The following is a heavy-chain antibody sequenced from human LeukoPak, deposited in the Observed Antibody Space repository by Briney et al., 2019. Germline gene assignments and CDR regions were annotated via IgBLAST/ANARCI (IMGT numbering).Heavy chain of an antibody. J-gene: IGHJ3*02. CDR1: GFTFSRHS. D-gene: IGHD3-10*01. CDR3: AKEGDYYGSGSYRDGFDI. Sequence: GGSLRLSCAVSGFTFSRHSMSWIRQAPGKGLEWVAKIKEDGTEQYYVDSVKGRFTISRDSFKNTLYLQMNSLRPEDTAVYYCAKEGDYYGSGSYRDGFDIWGQGTRATVSS. V-gene: IGHV3-7*01. CDR2: IKEDGTEQ.